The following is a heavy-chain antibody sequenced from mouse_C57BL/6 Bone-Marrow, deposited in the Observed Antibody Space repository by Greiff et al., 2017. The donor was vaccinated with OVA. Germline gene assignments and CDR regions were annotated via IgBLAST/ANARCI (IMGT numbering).Heavy chain of an antibody. D-gene: IGHD3-2*02. Sequence: QVQLQQPGAELVKPGASVKLSCKASGYTFTSYWMQWVEQRPGQGLEWIGEIDPSDSYTNYNQKFKGKATWTVDTSSSTAYMQLSSLTSEDSAVYYCAGYSSGYAMDYWGQGTSVTVSS. V-gene: IGHV1-50*01. CDR2: IDPSDSYT. CDR1: GYTFTSYW. J-gene: IGHJ4*01. CDR3: AGYSSGYAMDY.